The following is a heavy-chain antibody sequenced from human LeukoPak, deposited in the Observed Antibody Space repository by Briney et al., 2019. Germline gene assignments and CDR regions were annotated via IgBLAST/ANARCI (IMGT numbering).Heavy chain of an antibody. CDR2: IRSTANGYAT. D-gene: IGHD6-19*01. CDR1: GFTFSGSA. CDR3: AKMSQPEYRYSSGWYDFDY. J-gene: IGHJ4*02. Sequence: GGSLTLSCTASGFTFSGSALHWVRQASGKGLEWVGRIRSTANGYATAYAASVKGRFTISRDNSKNTLYLQMNSLRAEDTAVYYCAKMSQPEYRYSSGWYDFDYWGQGTLVTVSS. V-gene: IGHV3-73*01.